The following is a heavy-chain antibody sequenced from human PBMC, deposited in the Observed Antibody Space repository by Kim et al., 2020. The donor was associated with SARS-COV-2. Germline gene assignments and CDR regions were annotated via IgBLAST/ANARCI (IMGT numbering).Heavy chain of an antibody. Sequence: SETLSLTCTVSGGSISSGGYYWSWIRQHPGKGLEWIGYIYSGSTYYNPSLKSRVTISVDTSKNQFSLKLNSVTAADTAVYYCARVATNVVVVAATVVAFDIWGQGTMVTVSS. D-gene: IGHD2-15*01. CDR3: ARVATNVVVVAATVVAFDI. J-gene: IGHJ3*02. CDR2: IYSGST. V-gene: IGHV4-31*03. CDR1: GGSISSGGYY.